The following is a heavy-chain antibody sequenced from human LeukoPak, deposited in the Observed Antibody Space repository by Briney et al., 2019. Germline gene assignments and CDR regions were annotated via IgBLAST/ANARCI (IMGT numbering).Heavy chain of an antibody. J-gene: IGHJ5*02. Sequence: SETLSLTCTVSGGSISSSSYYWGWIRQPPGKGLEWIGSIYYSGSTYYNPSLKSRVTISVDTSKNQFSLRLSSVTAADTALYYCARSQFSGNWFDPWGQGTLVTVSS. CDR1: GGSISSSSYY. V-gene: IGHV4-39*07. CDR3: ARSQFSGNWFDP. CDR2: IYYSGST.